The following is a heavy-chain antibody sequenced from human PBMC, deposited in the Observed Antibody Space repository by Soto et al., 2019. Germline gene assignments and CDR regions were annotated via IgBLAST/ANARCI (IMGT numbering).Heavy chain of an antibody. CDR1: GGAFTDYY. D-gene: IGHD3-22*01. J-gene: IGHJ4*02. CDR3: ARGAWDNSAYYFFDY. V-gene: IGHV4-34*01. Sequence: SETLSLTCAVYGGAFTDYYWTWIRQSPERGLEWIGEINLNGYTKYSPSLQSRVTLSVDTTRKQVSLRLKSVTAADSAVYYCARGAWDNSAYYFFDYWGQGTRVTVSS. CDR2: INLNGYT.